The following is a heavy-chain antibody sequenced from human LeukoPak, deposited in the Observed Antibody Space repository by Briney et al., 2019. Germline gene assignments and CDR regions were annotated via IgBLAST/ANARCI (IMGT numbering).Heavy chain of an antibody. D-gene: IGHD1-7*01. CDR3: AREMGLELESDAFDI. V-gene: IGHV3-23*01. J-gene: IGHJ3*02. CDR1: GFTFSSYA. Sequence: GGSLRLSCAASGFTFSSYAMSWVRQAPGKGLEWVSAISGSGGSTYYADSVKGRFTISRDNSKNSLYLQMNSLRAEDTAVYYCAREMGLELESDAFDIWGQGTMVTASS. CDR2: ISGSGGST.